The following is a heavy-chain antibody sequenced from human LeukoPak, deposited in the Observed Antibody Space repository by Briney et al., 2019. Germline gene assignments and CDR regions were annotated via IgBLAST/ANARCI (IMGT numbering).Heavy chain of an antibody. CDR3: ARQRVVITFGGVIAHAGYDY. Sequence: SETLSLTCAVYGGSFSGYYWSWIRQPPGKGLEWIGEITHSGSTNYNPSLKSRVTISVDTSKNQFSLKLSSVTAADTAVYYCARQRVVITFGGVIAHAGYDYWGQGNLVTVSS. CDR1: GGSFSGYY. J-gene: IGHJ4*02. V-gene: IGHV4-34*01. CDR2: ITHSGST. D-gene: IGHD3-16*02.